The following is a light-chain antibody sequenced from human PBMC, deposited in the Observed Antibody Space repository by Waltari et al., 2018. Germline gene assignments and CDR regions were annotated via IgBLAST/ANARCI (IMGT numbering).Light chain of an antibody. CDR1: QSIGRY. CDR2: GAS. V-gene: IGKV3-20*01. Sequence: EIVLMQSPGTLSLSPGERATLACRASQSIGRYLAWYQQKPDQAPRLLISGASSRATGIPDRFSGSGSGTDFSLTISRLEPEDFAVYYCQNHERLPATFGQGTKVEIK. J-gene: IGKJ1*01. CDR3: QNHERLPAT.